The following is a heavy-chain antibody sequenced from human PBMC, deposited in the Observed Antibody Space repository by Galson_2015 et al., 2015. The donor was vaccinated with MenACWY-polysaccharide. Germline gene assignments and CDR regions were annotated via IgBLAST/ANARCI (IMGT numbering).Heavy chain of an antibody. D-gene: IGHD3-16*01. CDR1: GVSIKTDYY. CDR3: ARSYAPEWYPLCY. J-gene: IGHJ4*02. CDR2: FHYRGIT. Sequence: SLSLTCTVSGVSIKTDYYWGWIRQPLGKGLEWIGSFHYRGITNYNPALMSRSTISFDTSSNQFSLRLSPATAADTAVYYCARSYAPEWYPLCYWGQGILVTVSS. V-gene: IGHV4-39*01.